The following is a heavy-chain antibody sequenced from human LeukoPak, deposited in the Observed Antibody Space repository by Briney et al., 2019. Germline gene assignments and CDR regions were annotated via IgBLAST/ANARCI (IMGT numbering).Heavy chain of an antibody. J-gene: IGHJ4*02. CDR1: GFTVSSNY. D-gene: IGHD3-22*01. Sequence: GGSLRLSCAASGFTVSSNYMSWVRQAPGKGLEWVSVIYSGGSTYYADSVKGRFTISRDNSKNTLYLQMNSLRAEDTAVYYCARDARYYDSSGTNLSFDYWGQGTLVTVSS. CDR3: ARDARYYDSSGTNLSFDY. V-gene: IGHV3-53*05. CDR2: IYSGGST.